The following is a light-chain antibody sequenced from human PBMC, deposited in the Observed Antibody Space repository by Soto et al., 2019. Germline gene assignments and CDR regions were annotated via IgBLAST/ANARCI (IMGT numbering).Light chain of an antibody. J-gene: IGKJ5*01. CDR2: DAS. CDR1: QSVSSY. V-gene: IGKV3-11*01. Sequence: EIVFTESPATLSLSPGERASLSCRASQSVSSYFAWYQQKPGQAPRLLIYDASNRATGIPARFSGSGSGTDFTLTISSLEPEDFAVYYCQQRSNWPITFGQGTRLEI. CDR3: QQRSNWPIT.